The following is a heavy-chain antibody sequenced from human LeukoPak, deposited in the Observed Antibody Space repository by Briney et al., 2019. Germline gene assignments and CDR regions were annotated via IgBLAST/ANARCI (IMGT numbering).Heavy chain of an antibody. D-gene: IGHD2-8*01. V-gene: IGHV1-3*03. CDR3: AREVFTDYYFDY. J-gene: IGHJ4*02. CDR2: INAGNGNT. Sequence: ASVKVSCKASGYTFTSYAMHWVRQAPGQRLEWMGWINAGNGNTKYSQEFQGRVTITRDTSASTAYMELSSLRSEDMAVYYCAREVFTDYYFDYWGQGTLVTVSS. CDR1: GYTFTSYA.